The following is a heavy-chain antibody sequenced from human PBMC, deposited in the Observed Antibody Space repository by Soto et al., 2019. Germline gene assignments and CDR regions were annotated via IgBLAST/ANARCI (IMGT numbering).Heavy chain of an antibody. CDR3: ARGGYSGYDYGPNWFDP. D-gene: IGHD5-12*01. CDR1: GFTFSSYS. V-gene: IGHV3-48*02. CDR2: ISSSSSTI. Sequence: GGSLRLSCAASGFTFSSYSMNWVRQAPGKGLEWVSYISSSSSTIYYADSVNGRFTISRDNAKNSLYLQMNSLRDEDTAVYYCARGGYSGYDYGPNWFDPWGQGTLVTVSS. J-gene: IGHJ5*02.